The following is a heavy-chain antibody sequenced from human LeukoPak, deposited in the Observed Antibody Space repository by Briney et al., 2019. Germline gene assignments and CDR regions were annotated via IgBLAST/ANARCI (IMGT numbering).Heavy chain of an antibody. CDR1: GGSISSYY. Sequence: SETLSLTCTVSGGSISSYYWSWIRQPPGRGLEWIGYIYYSGSTNYNPSLKSRVTISVDTSKDQFSLKLSSVTAADTAVYYCARDGAAWGYGMDVWGLGTTVTVSS. CDR2: IYYSGST. V-gene: IGHV4-59*01. J-gene: IGHJ6*02. D-gene: IGHD2-15*01. CDR3: ARDGAAWGYGMDV.